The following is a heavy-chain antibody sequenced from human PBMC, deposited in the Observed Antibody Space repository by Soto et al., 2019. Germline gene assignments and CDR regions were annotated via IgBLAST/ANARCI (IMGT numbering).Heavy chain of an antibody. CDR1: GFTFSSYA. CDR3: VEEGGAGTGF. CDR2: ISHDGSNK. Sequence: GGSLRLSCAASGFTFSSYAMHWVRQAPGKGLEWVAVISHDGSNKYYGDSVKGRFTISRDNAKKTAYLQMNSLRVEDTAVYYCVEEGGAGTGFWGQGTLVTVSS. J-gene: IGHJ4*02. D-gene: IGHD3-16*01. V-gene: IGHV3-30*04.